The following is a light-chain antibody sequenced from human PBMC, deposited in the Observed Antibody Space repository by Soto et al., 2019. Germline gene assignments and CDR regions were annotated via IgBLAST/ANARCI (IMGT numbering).Light chain of an antibody. CDR3: QQYGSSP. CDR2: GAS. Sequence: DIVMTQSPVTLSVSPGDRATLSCRASQSVSSSYLAWYQQKPGQAPRLLIYGASSRATGIPDRFSGSGSGTDFTLTISRLEPEDFAVYYCQQYGSSPFGQGTRLEIK. V-gene: IGKV3-20*01. J-gene: IGKJ5*01. CDR1: QSVSSSY.